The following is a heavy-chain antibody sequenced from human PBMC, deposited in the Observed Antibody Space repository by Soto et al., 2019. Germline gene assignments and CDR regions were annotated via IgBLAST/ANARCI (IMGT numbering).Heavy chain of an antibody. D-gene: IGHD5-12*01. CDR1: GGSFSGYY. Sequence: QVQLQQWGAGLLKPSETLSLTCAVYGGSFSGYYWSWIRQPPGKGLEWIGEINHSGSTNYNPSLNSRVTISVDTSKNPFSRKLSSVTAAATAVYYCARGGWATIVSGSFDYWGQGTLVTVSS. J-gene: IGHJ4*02. V-gene: IGHV4-34*01. CDR2: INHSGST. CDR3: ARGGWATIVSGSFDY.